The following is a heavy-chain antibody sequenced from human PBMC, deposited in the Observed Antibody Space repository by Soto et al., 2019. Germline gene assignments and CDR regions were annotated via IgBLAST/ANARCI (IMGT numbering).Heavy chain of an antibody. J-gene: IGHJ4*02. CDR3: ASTKDETLYFDY. CDR2: IHYSGST. V-gene: IGHV4-39*01. Sequence: ASETLSLTCTVSGGSISSYYWGWVRQPPGKGLEWIGSIHYSGSTHYNPSLQSRVTISGDASKKQFSLKLRSVTAADTAVYYCASTKDETLYFDYWGQGTLVTVSS. CDR1: GGSISSYY. D-gene: IGHD2-15*01.